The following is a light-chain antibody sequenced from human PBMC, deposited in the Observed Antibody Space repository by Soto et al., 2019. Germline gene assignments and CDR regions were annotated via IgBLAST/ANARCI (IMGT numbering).Light chain of an antibody. CDR1: KSVSNN. CDR3: QQYKNWPPLT. J-gene: IGKJ4*01. CDR2: GAS. Sequence: EIVMTQSPATLSVSPGERAILSFRASKSVSNNLAWYQQRPGQAPRLLIYGASTRATGIPARFSGSGSGTEFTLSISSLQSEDFAIYYCQQYKNWPPLTFGGGTKVEFK. V-gene: IGKV3-15*01.